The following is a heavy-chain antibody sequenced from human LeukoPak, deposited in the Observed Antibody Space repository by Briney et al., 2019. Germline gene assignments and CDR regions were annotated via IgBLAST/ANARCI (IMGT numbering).Heavy chain of an antibody. D-gene: IGHD1-26*01. V-gene: IGHV3-23*01. CDR2: ISGSGGST. J-gene: IGHJ4*02. CDR1: GFTFSSYA. CDR3: AKDNSGSYGYDY. Sequence: GGSLRLSCAASGFTFSSYAMSWVRQAPGKGLEWVSAISGSGGSTYYADSVKGRFTISRDNSKNTLYLQMNSLRAEHTAVYYCAKDNSGSYGYDYWGQGTLVTVSS.